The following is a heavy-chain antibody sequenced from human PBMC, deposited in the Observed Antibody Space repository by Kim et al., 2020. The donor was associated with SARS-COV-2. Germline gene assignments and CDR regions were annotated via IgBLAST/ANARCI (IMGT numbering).Heavy chain of an antibody. Sequence: SETLSLTCTVSGGSISSYYWSWIRQPPGKGLEWIGYIYYSGSTNYNPSLKSRVTISVDTSKNQFSLKVSSVTAADTAVYYCARESARYSSSHPYYFDYWGQGTLVTVSS. J-gene: IGHJ4*02. CDR2: IYYSGST. CDR1: GGSISSYY. D-gene: IGHD6-6*01. V-gene: IGHV4-59*13. CDR3: ARESARYSSSHPYYFDY.